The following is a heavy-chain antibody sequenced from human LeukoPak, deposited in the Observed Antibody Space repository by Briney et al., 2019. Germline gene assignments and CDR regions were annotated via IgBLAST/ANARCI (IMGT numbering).Heavy chain of an antibody. CDR3: ARDPVKYYDSSLNWFDP. V-gene: IGHV1-18*01. D-gene: IGHD3-22*01. CDR2: ISAYNGNT. J-gene: IGHJ5*02. Sequence: ASVKVSCKASGYTFTSYGISWVRQAPGQGLEWMGWISAYNGNTNYAQTLQGRVTMTTDTSTSTAYMELRSLRSDDTAVYYCARDPVKYYDSSLNWFDPWGQGTLVTVSS. CDR1: GYTFTSYG.